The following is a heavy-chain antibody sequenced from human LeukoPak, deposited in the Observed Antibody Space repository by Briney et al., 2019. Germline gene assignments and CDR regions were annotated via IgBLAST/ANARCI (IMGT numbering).Heavy chain of an antibody. Sequence: GSSVKVSCKASGGTFSSYAISWVRQAPGQGLEWMGGIIPIFGTANYAQKFQGRVTITADESTSTAYMELSSPRSEDTAVYYCARGAQMYYYDSSGYYFDYWGQGTLVTVSS. D-gene: IGHD3-22*01. CDR3: ARGAQMYYYDSSGYYFDY. V-gene: IGHV1-69*01. CDR2: IIPIFGTA. J-gene: IGHJ4*02. CDR1: GGTFSSYA.